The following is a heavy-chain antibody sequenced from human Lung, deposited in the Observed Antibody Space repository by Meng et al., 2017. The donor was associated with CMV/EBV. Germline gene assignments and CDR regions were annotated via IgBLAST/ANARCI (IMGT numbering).Heavy chain of an antibody. CDR1: GSSVRSGDYY. D-gene: IGHD5/OR15-5a*01. Sequence: TVSGSSVRSGDYYWSWIRQPPGKGLEWIGYIYYSGNPYYNPSLKSRLTISLDTSKNQFSLRLSSVTAADTALYYCARGSVPLSWFDPWGQGTLVTVSS. J-gene: IGHJ5*02. CDR3: ARGSVPLSWFDP. V-gene: IGHV4-30-4*01. CDR2: IYYSGNP.